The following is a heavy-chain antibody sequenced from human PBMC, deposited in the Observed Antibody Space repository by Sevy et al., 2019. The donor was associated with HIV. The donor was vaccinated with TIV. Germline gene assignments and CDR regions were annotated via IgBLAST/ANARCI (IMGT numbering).Heavy chain of an antibody. CDR2: INSHGSIT. D-gene: IGHD3-3*01. Sequence: GGSLRLSCAASGFSFSSHWMFWVRQAPGKGLVWVSHINSHGSITNYADSVKGRFAISRDNTKNTVHLQMNSLRAEDTAVYYCARGQLLQFLEWPSYGLYVWGQGTTVTVSS. J-gene: IGHJ6*02. V-gene: IGHV3-74*01. CDR1: GFSFSSHW. CDR3: ARGQLLQFLEWPSYGLYV.